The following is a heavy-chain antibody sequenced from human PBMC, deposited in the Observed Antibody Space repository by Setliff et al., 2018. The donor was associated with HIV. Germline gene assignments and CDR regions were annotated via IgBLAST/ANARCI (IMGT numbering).Heavy chain of an antibody. CDR1: RGSISSGGYY. Sequence: SETLSLTCTVSRGSISSGGYYWSWIRQHPERGLEWIGYIYYNGRTYYSPSLRSRVTMSIDTSKNQFSLLLSSVTAADTAMYFWGRRPGGITRARLDNWGQGTLVTVSS. D-gene: IGHD3-16*01. CDR2: IYYNGRT. CDR3: GRRPGGITRARLDN. V-gene: IGHV4-31*03. J-gene: IGHJ4*02.